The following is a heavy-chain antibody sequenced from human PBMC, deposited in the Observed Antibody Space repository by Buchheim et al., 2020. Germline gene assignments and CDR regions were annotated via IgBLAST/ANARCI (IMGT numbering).Heavy chain of an antibody. D-gene: IGHD1-26*01. Sequence: EVQLVESGGGLVQPGGSLRLSCAASGFTFSDYRMDWVRQAPGKGLEWIARIRDKANGYNTEYAASVKGRFTISREDSKNSMSLQMYSLKTEDTAVYHCVKDSGTYSFDYWGQGTL. CDR1: GFTFSDYR. J-gene: IGHJ4*02. CDR2: IRDKANGYNT. CDR3: VKDSGTYSFDY. V-gene: IGHV3-72*01.